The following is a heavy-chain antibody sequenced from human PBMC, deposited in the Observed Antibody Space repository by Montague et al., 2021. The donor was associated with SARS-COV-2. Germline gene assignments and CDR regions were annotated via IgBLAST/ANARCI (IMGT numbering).Heavy chain of an antibody. CDR1: GASISSHEW. CDR3: ARVCPSAWRQLDC. Sequence: SETLSLTCDVSGASISSHEWRCWVRQPPGKRLEWLGDIHRDGKTXYNPSLQRRVTMSVDKSNNQSSLRLTSVTAADTAVYYCARVCPSAWRQLDCWGQGILVTVSS. V-gene: IGHV4-4*02. CDR2: IHRDGKT. J-gene: IGHJ4*02. D-gene: IGHD6-19*01.